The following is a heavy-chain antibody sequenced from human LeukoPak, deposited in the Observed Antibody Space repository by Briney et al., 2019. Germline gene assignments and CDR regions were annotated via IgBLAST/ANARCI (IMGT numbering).Heavy chain of an antibody. J-gene: IGHJ4*02. V-gene: IGHV3-74*01. Sequence: SGGSLRLSCAASGFTFSTYWMHWVRQAPGEGLVWVSRINIDGRTTSYADSVKGRFTISRDNAKNMLYLQMNSLRAEDTGVYYCARIEDRGAAFDSWGQGTLVTVSS. CDR2: INIDGRTT. D-gene: IGHD3-22*01. CDR1: GFTFSTYW. CDR3: ARIEDRGAAFDS.